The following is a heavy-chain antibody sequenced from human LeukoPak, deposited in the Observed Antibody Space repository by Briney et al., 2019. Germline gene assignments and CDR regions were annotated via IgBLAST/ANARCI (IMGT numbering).Heavy chain of an antibody. J-gene: IGHJ5*02. CDR3: ARVTSYYDFWSGYPAYNWFDP. V-gene: IGHV4-34*01. CDR2: INHSGST. Sequence: PSETLSLTCAVYGGSFSGYYWSWIRQPPGKGLEWIGEINHSGSTNYNPSLKSRVTISVDTSKNQFSLKLSSVTAADTAVYYCARVTSYYDFWSGYPAYNWFDPWGQGTLVTVSS. CDR1: GGSFSGYY. D-gene: IGHD3-3*01.